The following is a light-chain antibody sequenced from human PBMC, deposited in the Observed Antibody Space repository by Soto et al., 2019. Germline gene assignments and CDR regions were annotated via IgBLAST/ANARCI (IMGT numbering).Light chain of an antibody. Sequence: EIVLTQSPGTLSLSPGERATLSCRASQRVSSSYLAWYKQKPGQAPRLLIYGASSRATGIPDRFSGSGSGTAFTLTISRLEPEDFAVYYCQLYGSSPPWTYGQGTKVEIK. J-gene: IGKJ1*01. CDR1: QRVSSSY. CDR3: QLYGSSPPWT. CDR2: GAS. V-gene: IGKV3-20*01.